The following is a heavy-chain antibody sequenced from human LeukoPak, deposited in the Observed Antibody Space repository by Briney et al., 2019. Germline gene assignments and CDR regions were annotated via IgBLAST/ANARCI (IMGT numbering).Heavy chain of an antibody. CDR3: AVRDPEWLLYDY. Sequence: PSETLSLTCTVSGGSISSGSYYWSWIRQPAGKGLEWIGRIYTSGSTNYNPSLKSRVTISVDRSKIQFSLKLSSVTAADSAVYYCAVRDPEWLLYDYWGQGTLVTVSS. CDR2: IYTSGST. V-gene: IGHV4-61*02. CDR1: GGSISSGSYY. D-gene: IGHD3-3*01. J-gene: IGHJ4*02.